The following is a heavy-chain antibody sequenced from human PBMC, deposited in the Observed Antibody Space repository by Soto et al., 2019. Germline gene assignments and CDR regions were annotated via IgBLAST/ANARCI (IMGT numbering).Heavy chain of an antibody. Sequence: EVQLVESGGGLVQPGGSLRLSCAASGFTFSSYSMNWVRQAPGKGLEWVSYISSSSSTIYYADSVKGRFTISRDNAKNSLYLQMNSLRDEDTAVYYGARDLESYYYDSSGSSSLVDYWGQGTLVTVSS. CDR3: ARDLESYYYDSSGSSSLVDY. V-gene: IGHV3-48*02. CDR2: ISSSSSTI. J-gene: IGHJ4*02. D-gene: IGHD3-22*01. CDR1: GFTFSSYS.